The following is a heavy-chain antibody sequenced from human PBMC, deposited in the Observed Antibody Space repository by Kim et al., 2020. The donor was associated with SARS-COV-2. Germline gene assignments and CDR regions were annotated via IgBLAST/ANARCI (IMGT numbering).Heavy chain of an antibody. D-gene: IGHD6-13*01. CDR3: ARVGMDSSWIHVRYYYGMDV. V-gene: IGHV1-69*06. CDR2: IIPIFGTA. J-gene: IGHJ6*02. CDR1: GGTFSSYA. Sequence: SVKVSCKASGGTFSSYAISWVRQAPGQGLEWMGGIIPIFGTANYAQKFQGRVTITADKSTSTAYMELSSLRSEDTAVYYCARVGMDSSWIHVRYYYGMDVWGQGTTVTVSS.